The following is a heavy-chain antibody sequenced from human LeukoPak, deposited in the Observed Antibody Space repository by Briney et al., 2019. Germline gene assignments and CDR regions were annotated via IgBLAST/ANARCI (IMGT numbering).Heavy chain of an antibody. CDR1: GFTFSDYSM. D-gene: IGHD6-13*01. CDR2: IYHSGST. CDR3: AREGAAAGTGSAFDI. V-gene: IGHV4-4*02. Sequence: GSLRLSCAASGFTFSDYSMNWVRQPPGKGLEWIGEIYHSGSTNYNPSLKSRVTISVDKSKNQFSLKLSSETAADTAVYYCAREGAAAGTGSAFDIWGQGTMVTVSS. J-gene: IGHJ3*02.